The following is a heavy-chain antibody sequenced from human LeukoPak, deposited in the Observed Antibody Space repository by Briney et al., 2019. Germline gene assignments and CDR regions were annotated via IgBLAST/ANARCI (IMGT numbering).Heavy chain of an antibody. CDR2: ITSSGGST. Sequence: GGSSRLSCAASGFTVSSNYMSWLRQAPGKGLEWVSAITSSGGSTYYGDSVKGRFTISRDNSRNTLYLQMNSLRVDDTAVYYCARDLCWGCFDDWGQGNLVTASS. CDR1: GFTVSSNY. V-gene: IGHV3-23*01. CDR3: ARDLCWGCFDD. D-gene: IGHD3-10*02. J-gene: IGHJ4*02.